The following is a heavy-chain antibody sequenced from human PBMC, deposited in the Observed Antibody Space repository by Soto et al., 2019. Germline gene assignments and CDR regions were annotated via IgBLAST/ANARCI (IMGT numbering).Heavy chain of an antibody. J-gene: IGHJ6*02. CDR2: ISDSGGTV. V-gene: IGHV3-48*03. CDR1: GFTFSPYE. Sequence: PGGSLRLSCAASGFTFSPYEMNWVRQAPGQGLEWVSYISDSGGTVYYADSVKGRFTVSRDNAQNSVYLQMNSLRTEDTAVYYCARDLLHYDFWSGYSAYFYYGMDVWGPGTTVTVSS. D-gene: IGHD3-3*01. CDR3: ARDLLHYDFWSGYSAYFYYGMDV.